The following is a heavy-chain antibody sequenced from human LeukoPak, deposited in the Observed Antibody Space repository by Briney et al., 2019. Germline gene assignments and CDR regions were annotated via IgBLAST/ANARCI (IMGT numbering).Heavy chain of an antibody. CDR1: GFTFSNAW. CDR2: IKGKTDGGKT. V-gene: IGHV3-15*01. J-gene: IGHJ4*02. D-gene: IGHD3-16*01. CDR3: TTAGPYGYFDY. Sequence: PGGSLRLSCAASGFTFSNAWMSWVRQAPGKGLEWVGRIKGKTDGGKTDYAAPVKGRFTISRDDSKNTLYLQMNSLKTEDTAVYYCTTAGPYGYFDYWGQGTLVTVSS.